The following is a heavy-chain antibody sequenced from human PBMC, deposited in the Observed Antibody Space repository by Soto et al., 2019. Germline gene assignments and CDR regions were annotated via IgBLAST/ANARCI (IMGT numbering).Heavy chain of an antibody. J-gene: IGHJ4*02. CDR1: GFTFSNAW. CDR2: IKSKTDGWTT. CDR3: TVSQYYDFWCGYDY. Sequence: GGSLRLSCAASGFTFSNAWMSWVRQAPGKGLEWVGRIKSKTDGWTTDYAAPVKGRFTISRDDSKNTLYLQMNSLKTDDTAVYYCTVSQYYDFWCGYDYWGQGTLVTVSS. D-gene: IGHD3-3*01. V-gene: IGHV3-15*01.